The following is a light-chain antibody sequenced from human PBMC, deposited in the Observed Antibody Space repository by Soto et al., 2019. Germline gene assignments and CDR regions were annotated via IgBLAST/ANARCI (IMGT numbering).Light chain of an antibody. CDR2: SNN. CDR3: AAWDDSLNGPV. J-gene: IGLJ2*01. V-gene: IGLV1-44*01. CDR1: SSNIGSNT. Sequence: QSVLTQPPSWSGTPGQRVTISCSGSSSNIGSNTVNWYQQLPGTAPKLLIYSNNQRPSGVPDRFSGSKSGTSASLAISGLQSEDEADYYCAAWDDSLNGPVFGGGTKVTVL.